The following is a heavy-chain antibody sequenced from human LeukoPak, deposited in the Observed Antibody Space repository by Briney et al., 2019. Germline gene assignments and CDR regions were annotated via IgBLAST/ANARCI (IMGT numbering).Heavy chain of an antibody. CDR1: GGSISGYY. CDR3: ARDTIAVAFDY. Sequence: SETLSLTCTVSGGSISGYYWSWIRQPPGKGLEWIGRIYTSGSTNYNPSLKSRVTMSVDTSKNQFSLKLSSVTAADTAVYYCARDTIAVAFDYWGQGTLVTVSS. J-gene: IGHJ4*02. CDR2: IYTSGST. V-gene: IGHV4-4*07. D-gene: IGHD6-19*01.